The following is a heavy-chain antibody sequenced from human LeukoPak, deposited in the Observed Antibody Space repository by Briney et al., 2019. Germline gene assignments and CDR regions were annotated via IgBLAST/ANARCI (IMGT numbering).Heavy chain of an antibody. CDR1: GGSVNGYY. D-gene: IGHD1-26*01. CDR2: IKHDGST. V-gene: IGHV4-34*01. CDR3: ARVGANGAGDY. Sequence: PSETLSLTCAVYGGSVNGYYWSWIRQPPGKALEWIGEIKHDGSTKYNSSLKSRVTISIDTSKNQFSLKLSSVTAADTAVYYCARVGANGAGDYWGQGTLVTVSS. J-gene: IGHJ4*02.